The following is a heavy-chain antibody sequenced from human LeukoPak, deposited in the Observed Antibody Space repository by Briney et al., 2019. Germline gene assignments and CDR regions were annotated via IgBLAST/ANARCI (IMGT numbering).Heavy chain of an antibody. D-gene: IGHD3-10*01. CDR2: ISGSGGST. Sequence: GGSLRLSCAASGFTFSSYAMSWVRQPPGKGLEWVSAISGSGGSTYYADSVKGRFTISRDNSKNTLYLQMNSLRAEDTAVYYCARAPFTYYGSGSRYSYFDYWGQGTLVTVSS. CDR1: GFTFSSYA. V-gene: IGHV3-23*01. CDR3: ARAPFTYYGSGSRYSYFDY. J-gene: IGHJ4*02.